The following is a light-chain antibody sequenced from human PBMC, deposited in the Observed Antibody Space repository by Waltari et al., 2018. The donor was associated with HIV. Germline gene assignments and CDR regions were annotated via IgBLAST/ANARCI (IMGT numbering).Light chain of an antibody. CDR1: QRVSSS. CDR3: QQYNDWPRT. V-gene: IGKV3-15*01. J-gene: IGKJ1*01. Sequence: ETVLTQSPATLSVSPGARATLSCRASQRVSSSLAWYQQKPGQAPRLLIYAASTRATGVPVRISGSGSGTEFTLTISSLQSEDFAVYYCQQYNDWPRTFGQGTKVEIK. CDR2: AAS.